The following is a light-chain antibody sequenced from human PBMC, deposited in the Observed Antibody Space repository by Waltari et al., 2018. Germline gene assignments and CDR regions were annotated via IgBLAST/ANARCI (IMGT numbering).Light chain of an antibody. J-gene: IGLJ3*02. Sequence: QYVLTQPPSASGTPGQEVTISCSGTTSNIGKNYVYWYQQVPGTAPKLRMYREAQRPSGVSDRFSGSKSGTSASLAISALRSEDEADYYCATWDNSLSGAVFGGGTKVTVL. CDR3: ATWDNSLSGAV. V-gene: IGLV1-47*01. CDR1: TSNIGKNY. CDR2: REA.